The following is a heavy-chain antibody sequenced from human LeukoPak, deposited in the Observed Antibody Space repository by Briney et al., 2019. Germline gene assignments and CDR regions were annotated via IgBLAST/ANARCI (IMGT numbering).Heavy chain of an antibody. CDR2: IWYDGSNR. CDR1: GFTFSSYA. J-gene: IGHJ4*02. CDR3: AKGQRGYSYVKLFDY. D-gene: IGHD5-18*01. Sequence: PGGSLRLSCAASGFTFSSYAMNWVRQAPGKGLEWVAVIWYDGSNRYYADSVKGRFTISRDNSKNTLYLQMNSLRAEDTAVYYCAKGQRGYSYVKLFDYWGQGTLVTVSS. V-gene: IGHV3-33*06.